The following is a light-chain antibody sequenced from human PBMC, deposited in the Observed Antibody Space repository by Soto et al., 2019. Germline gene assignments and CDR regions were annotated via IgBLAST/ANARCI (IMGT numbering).Light chain of an antibody. CDR1: QSVRSSY. CDR3: QQSSKWPRT. J-gene: IGKJ1*01. CDR2: GAS. V-gene: IGKV3D-7*01. Sequence: PGERVTLSFRDSQSVRSSYLTXYQXKXGXXXRXXXYGASTRATSIPARFSGSGYGTDFTLTISSLQPEDFAVYYCQQSSKWPRTFGQGTKVDIK.